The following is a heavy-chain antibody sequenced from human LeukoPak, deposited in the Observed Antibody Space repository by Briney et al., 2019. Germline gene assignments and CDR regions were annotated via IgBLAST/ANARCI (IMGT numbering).Heavy chain of an antibody. CDR3: ARQADYNLLTGYYKGHLDY. Sequence: GESLKISCQGSGSSFTSYWIAWVRQLPGKGLEWMGIIYPGDSDTRYSPSFQGQVTFSADKSISTAYLQWSSLQASDTAMYYCARQADYNLLTGYYKGHLDYWGQGTLVTVSS. CDR2: IYPGDSDT. V-gene: IGHV5-51*01. J-gene: IGHJ4*02. D-gene: IGHD3-9*01. CDR1: GSSFTSYW.